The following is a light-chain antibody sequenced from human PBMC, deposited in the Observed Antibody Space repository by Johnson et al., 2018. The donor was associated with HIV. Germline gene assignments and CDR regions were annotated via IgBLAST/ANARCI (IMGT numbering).Light chain of an antibody. Sequence: QSVLTQPPSVSAAPGQKVTISCSGNRSNIGDNFVSWYQHLPGTAPKLLVYDNSKRPSGIPDRFSATKSGTSAILGITGLQTGDEADYYCGTWDSSLSGYVFGTGTKVTVL. CDR1: RSNIGDNF. CDR2: DNS. J-gene: IGLJ1*01. V-gene: IGLV1-51*01. CDR3: GTWDSSLSGYV.